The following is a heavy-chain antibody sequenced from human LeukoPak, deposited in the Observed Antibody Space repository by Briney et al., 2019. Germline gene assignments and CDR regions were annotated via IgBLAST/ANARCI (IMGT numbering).Heavy chain of an antibody. CDR1: GGSISSSSYS. CDR2: IYYSGST. V-gene: IGHV4-39*01. J-gene: IGHJ4*02. CDR3: ARLGSISGSYYADY. Sequence: PSETLSLTCTVSGGSISSSSYSWGWIRQPPGKGLEWIGSIYYSGSTYYNPSLKSRVTISVDTSKNQFSLKLSSVTAADTAVYYCARLGSISGSYYADYWGQGTLVTVSS. D-gene: IGHD1-26*01.